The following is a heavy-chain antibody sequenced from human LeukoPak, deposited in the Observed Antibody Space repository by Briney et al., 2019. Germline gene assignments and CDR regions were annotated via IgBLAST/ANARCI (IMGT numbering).Heavy chain of an antibody. CDR3: ARGLTVGYGDYQPALS. Sequence: ASVTVSCKASGDTFSSYAISWVRQAPGQGLEWMGRIIPILGIANCAQKFQGRVTITADKSTSTAYMELSSLRSEDTAVYYCARGLTVGYGDYQPALSWGQGTLVTVSS. J-gene: IGHJ4*02. V-gene: IGHV1-69*04. CDR2: IIPILGIA. CDR1: GDTFSSYA. D-gene: IGHD4-17*01.